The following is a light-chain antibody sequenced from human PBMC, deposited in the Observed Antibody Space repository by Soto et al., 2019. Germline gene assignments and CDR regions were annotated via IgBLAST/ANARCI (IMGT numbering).Light chain of an antibody. CDR1: SSDVGSYNL. CDR3: CSYAGSSTYV. V-gene: IGLV2-23*02. J-gene: IGLJ1*01. Sequence: QSALTQPASVFGSPGQSITISCTGTSSDVGSYNLVSWYQQHAGKAPKLMIYEVSERPSGVSNRFSGSKSGNTASLTISGLQAEDEADYYCCSYAGSSTYVFGTGTKVTVL. CDR2: EVS.